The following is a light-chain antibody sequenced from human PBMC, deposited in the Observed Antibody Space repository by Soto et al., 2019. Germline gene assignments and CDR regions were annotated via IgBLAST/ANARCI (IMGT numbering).Light chain of an antibody. Sequence: QSALAQPASVSGSPGQSISISCTGTGSELGAYNYVSWYPQHPGDGPKLVIYDVPKRPAGVSDRVSGAKSGNTASLTISGLQADDEAYYYCCSYASSDTLVFGNGTKVTVL. V-gene: IGLV2-14*03. CDR3: CSYASSDTLV. J-gene: IGLJ1*01. CDR2: DVP. CDR1: GSELGAYNY.